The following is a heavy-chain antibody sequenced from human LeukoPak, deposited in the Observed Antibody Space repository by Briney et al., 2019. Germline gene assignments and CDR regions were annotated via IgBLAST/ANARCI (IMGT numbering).Heavy chain of an antibody. Sequence: GGSLRLSCAASGFTFSNYWMTWVRQAPGKGLEWVANMNQDGSGKYYVDSVKGRFAISRDNAKNSLYLQMNNLRVEDTAVYYCANEGGGAFDIWGQGTMVTVSS. V-gene: IGHV3-7*01. CDR1: GFTFSNYW. J-gene: IGHJ3*02. CDR3: ANEGGGAFDI. D-gene: IGHD3-16*01. CDR2: MNQDGSGK.